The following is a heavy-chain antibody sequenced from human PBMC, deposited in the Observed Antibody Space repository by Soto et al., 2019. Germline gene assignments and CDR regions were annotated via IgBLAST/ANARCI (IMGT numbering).Heavy chain of an antibody. Sequence: QVQLVQSGAEVKKPGSSVKVSCKASGGTFSSYTISWVRQAPGQGLEWMGRIIPILGIANYAQKFQGRVKLTGEKSRDTAYGGGSGLRSEDTAVYSCAGGGVGVAATEYFQHWGQGTVVTVSS. CDR3: AGGGVGVAATEYFQH. D-gene: IGHD2-15*01. CDR1: GGTFSSYT. J-gene: IGHJ1*01. V-gene: IGHV1-69*02. CDR2: IIPILGIA.